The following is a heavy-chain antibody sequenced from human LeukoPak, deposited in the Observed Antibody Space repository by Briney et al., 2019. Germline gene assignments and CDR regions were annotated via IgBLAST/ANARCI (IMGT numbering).Heavy chain of an antibody. D-gene: IGHD3-10*01. CDR3: AREGTMVRGVMNHFDY. Sequence: SQTLSLTCAISGDSVSSNNAAWNWIRQSPSRGLEWLGRTLYRSKWYSDYAVSVKGRITISPDTSKNQFSLQLNSVTPEDTAVYYCAREGTMVRGVMNHFDYWGQGTLVTVSS. CDR2: TLYRSKWYS. J-gene: IGHJ4*02. V-gene: IGHV6-1*01. CDR1: GDSVSSNNAA.